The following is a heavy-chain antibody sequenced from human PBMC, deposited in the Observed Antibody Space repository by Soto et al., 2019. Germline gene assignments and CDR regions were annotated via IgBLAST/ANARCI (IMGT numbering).Heavy chain of an antibody. CDR1: KFTFSDYN. CDR2: IGSSESSI. D-gene: IGHD6-19*01. CDR3: VRGDSSGWDFDY. J-gene: IGHJ4*02. V-gene: IGHV3-48*02. Sequence: EVQLVESGGGLVQPGGSLRLSCAASKFTFSDYNMNWVRQAPGKGLEWISYIGSSESSIYYADSVKDRFVIYRDNAEKSLYLQMNSLRDEDTAVYYCVRGDSSGWDFDYWCQGTLVTVSS.